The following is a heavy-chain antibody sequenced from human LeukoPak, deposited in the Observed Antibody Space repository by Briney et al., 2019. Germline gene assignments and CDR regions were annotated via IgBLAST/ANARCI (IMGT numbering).Heavy chain of an antibody. CDR1: GGSISSSSYY. CDR2: IYYSGST. J-gene: IGHJ4*02. Sequence: SETLSLTCTVSGGSISSSSYYWGWLRQPPGKGLEWIGSIYYSGSTYYNPSLKSRVTISVDTSKNQFSLKLSSVTAADTAVYYCARVKRNPYYYDSSGLIDYWGQGTLVTVSS. CDR3: ARVKRNPYYYDSSGLIDY. V-gene: IGHV4-39*01. D-gene: IGHD3-22*01.